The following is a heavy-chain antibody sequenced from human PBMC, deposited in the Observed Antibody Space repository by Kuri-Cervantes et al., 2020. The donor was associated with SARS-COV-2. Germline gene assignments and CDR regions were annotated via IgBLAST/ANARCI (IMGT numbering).Heavy chain of an antibody. CDR1: GYTFSNYW. J-gene: IGHJ4*02. CDR2: IYPGDSDV. CDR3: ARHFRHKDWLIPEVSTYFDS. V-gene: IGHV5-51*01. D-gene: IGHD3-22*01. Sequence: GESLKISCKASGYTFSNYWIIWVRQMPGKGLEWMGIIYPGDSDVRYSPSFQGLVTISADRSISTAYMQWRSLKASDTAIYYCARHFRHKDWLIPEVSTYFDSWGQGTLVTVSS.